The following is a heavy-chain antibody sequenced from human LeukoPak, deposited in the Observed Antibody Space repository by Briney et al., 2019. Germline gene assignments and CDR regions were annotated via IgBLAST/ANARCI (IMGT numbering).Heavy chain of an antibody. V-gene: IGHV3-23*01. Sequence: GGSLRLSCAASGFTFTSYWMSWVRQAPGKGLEWVSTIGGTGVRTYYADSVKGRFTISRDNSKNTLYLQINSLRAEDTAVYFCAKDRLGGPYFFHYWGQGTLVTVSS. CDR3: AKDRLGGPYFFHY. D-gene: IGHD3-16*01. CDR2: IGGTGVRT. CDR1: GFTFTSYW. J-gene: IGHJ4*02.